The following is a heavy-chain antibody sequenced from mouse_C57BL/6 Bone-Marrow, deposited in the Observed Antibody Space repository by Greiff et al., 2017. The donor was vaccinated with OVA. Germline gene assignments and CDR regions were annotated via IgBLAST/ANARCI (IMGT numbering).Heavy chain of an antibody. V-gene: IGHV1-59*01. Sequence: VQLQQPGAELVRPGTSVKLSCKASGYTFTSYWMHWVKQRPGQGLEWIGVIYPSDSYTNYNQKFKGKATLTVDTSSSTAYMQLSSLTSEDSAVYYCERSNFDYWGQGTTLTVSS. CDR1: GYTFTSYW. CDR2: IYPSDSYT. CDR3: ERSNFDY. J-gene: IGHJ2*01.